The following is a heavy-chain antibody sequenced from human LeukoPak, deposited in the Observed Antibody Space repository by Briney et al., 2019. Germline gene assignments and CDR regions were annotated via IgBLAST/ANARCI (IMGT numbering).Heavy chain of an antibody. CDR3: AKVGLDTAMATL. Sequence: PGGSLRLSCAASGFTFDDYTMHWVRQAPGKGLEWVSAISGSGGSTYYADSVKGRFTISRDNSKNTLYLQMNSLRAEDTAVYYCAKVGLDTAMATLWGQGTLVTVSS. D-gene: IGHD5-18*01. J-gene: IGHJ4*02. CDR1: GFTFDDYT. CDR2: ISGSGGST. V-gene: IGHV3-23*01.